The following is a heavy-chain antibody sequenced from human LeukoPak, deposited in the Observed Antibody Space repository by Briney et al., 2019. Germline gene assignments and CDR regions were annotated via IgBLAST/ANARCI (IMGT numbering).Heavy chain of an antibody. Sequence: GGSLRPSCTASGFSFSTYSMNWVRQAPGKGLEWVSYIVGSSSNIYYADSVKGRFTISRDNAKNSLYLQMDSLRAEDMAVYYCATDSPETAAFDYWGQGTLVTVSS. CDR3: ATDSPETAAFDY. CDR2: IVGSSSNI. V-gene: IGHV3-48*04. D-gene: IGHD1-1*01. CDR1: GFSFSTYS. J-gene: IGHJ4*02.